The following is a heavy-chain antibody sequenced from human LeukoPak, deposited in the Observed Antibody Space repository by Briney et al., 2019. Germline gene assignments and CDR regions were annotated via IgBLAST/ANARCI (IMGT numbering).Heavy chain of an antibody. CDR1: GYTITGYY. J-gene: IGHJ6*02. D-gene: IGHD2-2*01. CDR2: IIPIFGTA. Sequence: APVKVSCKAPGYTITGYYLHWVRQAPGQGLEWMGGIIPIFGTANYAQKFQGRVTITADESTSTAYMELSSLRSEDTAVYYCARTPPRGQLLSHYYYYGMDVWGQGTTVTVSS. V-gene: IGHV1-69*13. CDR3: ARTPPRGQLLSHYYYYGMDV.